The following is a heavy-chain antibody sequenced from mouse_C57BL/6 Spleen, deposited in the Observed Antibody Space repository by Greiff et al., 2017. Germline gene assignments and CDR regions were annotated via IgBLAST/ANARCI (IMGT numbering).Heavy chain of an antibody. V-gene: IGHV1-72*01. Sequence: QVQLKQPGAELVKPGASVKLSCKASGYTFTSYWMHWVKLRPGRGLEWIGRIDPNSGGTKYNEKFKSKATLTVDKPSSTAFMQLSSLTSEDSAVYGGARAYSAMDYWGQGTSVTVSS. J-gene: IGHJ4*01. CDR1: GYTFTSYW. CDR2: IDPNSGGT. CDR3: ARAYSAMDY.